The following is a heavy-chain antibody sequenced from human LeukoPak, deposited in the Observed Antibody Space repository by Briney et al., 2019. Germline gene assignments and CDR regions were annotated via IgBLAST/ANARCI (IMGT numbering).Heavy chain of an antibody. V-gene: IGHV4-31*03. CDR3: ARGVGSGGYRWFDP. CDR1: GGSINSGGYY. J-gene: IGHJ5*02. D-gene: IGHD5-12*01. CDR2: IYYSGTT. Sequence: SETLSLTCTVSGGSINSGGYYWSWIRQHPGKGLEWIGYIYYSGTTYYNPSLKSRVTISLDTSKNHFSLKLSSETAADTAVYYCARGVGSGGYRWFDPWGQGTLVTVSS.